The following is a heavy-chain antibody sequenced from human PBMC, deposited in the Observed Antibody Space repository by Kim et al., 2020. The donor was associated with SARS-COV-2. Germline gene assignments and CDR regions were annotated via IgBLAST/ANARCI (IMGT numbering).Heavy chain of an antibody. J-gene: IGHJ4*02. CDR1: DVSVSSGSYH. D-gene: IGHD3-10*01. V-gene: IGHV4-61*01. CDR3: ATYRAGGAGSGC. Sequence: SETLSLTCSVSDVSVSSGSYHWTWIRQSPGKGLEWIGQSGKTKYNPSLEGRVTTSLDTAKNQFSLKVTSVTAADTAVYYCATYRAGGAGSGCWGQGSLVTVSS. CDR2: SGKT.